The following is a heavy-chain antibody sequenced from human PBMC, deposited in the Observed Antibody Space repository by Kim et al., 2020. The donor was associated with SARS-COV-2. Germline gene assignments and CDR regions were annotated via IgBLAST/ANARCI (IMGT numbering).Heavy chain of an antibody. Sequence: GGSLRLSCAASGFNLSSYYMNWVRQAPGKGLEWVSFISSSGRIIYYRDSVKGRFTISRDNAQNSLYLQRNSLRAEDTAVYYCARDGHHYYYGLDVWGKGTTVTVSS. CDR2: ISSSGRII. CDR1: GFNLSSYY. V-gene: IGHV3-48*03. CDR3: ARDGHHYYYGLDV. J-gene: IGHJ6*04.